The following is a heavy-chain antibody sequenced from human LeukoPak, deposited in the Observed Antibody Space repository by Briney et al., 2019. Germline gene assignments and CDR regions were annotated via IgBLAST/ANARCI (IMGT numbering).Heavy chain of an antibody. D-gene: IGHD2/OR15-2a*01. V-gene: IGHV4-38-2*02. Sequence: SETLSLTCTVSGYSISSGYYWGWIRQPPGKGRGWIGSIYHSGRPYYNPSLKSRVTISVDTSKNQFSLKLSSVTAADTAVYYCARYFFEFRVRTIDYWGQGTLVTVSS. J-gene: IGHJ4*02. CDR3: ARYFFEFRVRTIDY. CDR2: IYHSGRP. CDR1: GYSISSGYY.